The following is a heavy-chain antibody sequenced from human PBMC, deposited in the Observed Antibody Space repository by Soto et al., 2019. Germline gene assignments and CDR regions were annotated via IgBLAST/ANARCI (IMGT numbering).Heavy chain of an antibody. D-gene: IGHD3-22*01. CDR1: GFTFSTYR. Sequence: EVQLVESGGGLVKPGGSLRLSCAASGFTFSTYRMTWVRQAPGKGMEGVSTVNSGSRHIYYADSVKGRFTISRDDAKNSLYLQSNSLRAEDTAVYYCAREVYDSLPDYWGQGTLGTVS. CDR3: AREVYDSLPDY. V-gene: IGHV3-21*01. CDR2: VNSGSRHI. J-gene: IGHJ4*02.